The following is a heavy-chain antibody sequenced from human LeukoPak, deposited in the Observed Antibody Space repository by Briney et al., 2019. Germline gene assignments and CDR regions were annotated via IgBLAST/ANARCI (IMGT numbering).Heavy chain of an antibody. V-gene: IGHV3-21*01. CDR3: ARATVRGTVTTFDY. Sequence: GGSLRLSCAASGFTFSSYSMKWVRQAPGKGREGVSSISSTSNYIYYADSVKGRFTISRDNAKNSLYLQMNSLRAEDTAVYYCARATVRGTVTTFDYWGQGTLVTVSS. D-gene: IGHD4-11*01. CDR1: GFTFSSYS. CDR2: ISSTSNYI. J-gene: IGHJ4*02.